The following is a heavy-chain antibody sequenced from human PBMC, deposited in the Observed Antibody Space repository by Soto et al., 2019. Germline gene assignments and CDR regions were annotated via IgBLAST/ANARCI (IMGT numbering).Heavy chain of an antibody. J-gene: IGHJ3*02. CDR2: IYYSGST. Sequence: QLQLQESGPGLVKPSETLSLTCTVSGGSISSSSYYWGWIRQPPGKGLEWIGSIYYSGSTYYNPSLKSRVTISVDTSKNQFSLKLSSVTAADTAVYCCAIPPGDIVVVPAANDAFDIWGQGTMVTVSS. V-gene: IGHV4-39*01. CDR1: GGSISSSSYY. CDR3: AIPPGDIVVVPAANDAFDI. D-gene: IGHD2-2*01.